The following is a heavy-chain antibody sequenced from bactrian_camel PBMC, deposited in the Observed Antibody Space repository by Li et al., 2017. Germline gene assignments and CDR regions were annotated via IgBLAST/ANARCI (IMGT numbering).Heavy chain of an antibody. CDR1: GFAFYQFA. CDR3: VPGAGTDDFDD. Sequence: VQLVESGGGSVQAGGSLRLSCVASGFAFYQFAMSWVRQAPGKELEWVSQISSPGATKRYADSVNGRFTISRDNAKNTVHLQMNSLKPEDTAVYYCVPGAGTDDFDDWGQGTQVTVS. J-gene: IGHJ6*01. CDR2: ISSPGATK. V-gene: IGHV3S36*01. D-gene: IGHD6*01.